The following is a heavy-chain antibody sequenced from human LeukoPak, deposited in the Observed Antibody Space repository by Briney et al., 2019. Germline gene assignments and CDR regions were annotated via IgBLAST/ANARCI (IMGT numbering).Heavy chain of an antibody. Sequence: SETLSLTCNVSGASMSSNYWSWIRQPPGKGLEWIGYIYHSGNTNYSPSLESRVTMSVDESKNQFSLRVHFVSAADTAVYYCASARRAAVAGRFDSWGQGTLVTVSS. CDR2: IYHSGNT. D-gene: IGHD6-19*01. CDR3: ASARRAAVAGRFDS. CDR1: GASMSSNY. V-gene: IGHV4-4*09. J-gene: IGHJ4*02.